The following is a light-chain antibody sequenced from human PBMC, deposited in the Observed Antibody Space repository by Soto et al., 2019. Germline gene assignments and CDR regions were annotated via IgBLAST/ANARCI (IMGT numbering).Light chain of an antibody. CDR3: SSYTSSSTL. J-gene: IGLJ1*01. Sequence: QSVLTQAASVSGSPGQSITISCTGTSSDVGDYNYVSWYQQHPGKAPKLMLYDVSNRPSGISNRFSGSKSGNTASLTISGLQAEDEADYYCSSYTSSSTLFGTGTKVTVL. V-gene: IGLV2-14*01. CDR1: SSDVGDYNY. CDR2: DVS.